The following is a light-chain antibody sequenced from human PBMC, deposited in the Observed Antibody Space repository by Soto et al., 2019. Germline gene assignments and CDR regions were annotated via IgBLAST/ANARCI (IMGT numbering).Light chain of an antibody. CDR3: QQFGRSSPSWT. J-gene: IGKJ1*01. Sequence: ETVLTQSPGTLSLSPGERATLSSRASQSVSSNYLAWYQQKPGQAPRLLMYGASTRATGIPDRFSGSGSGTDFTLTISRLEPEDFAVYYCQQFGRSSPSWTFGQGTKVEIK. CDR2: GAS. V-gene: IGKV3-20*01. CDR1: QSVSSNY.